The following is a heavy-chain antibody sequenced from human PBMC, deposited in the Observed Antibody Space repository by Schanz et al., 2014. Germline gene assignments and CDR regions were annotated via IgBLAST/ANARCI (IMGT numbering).Heavy chain of an antibody. J-gene: IGHJ4*02. D-gene: IGHD6-6*01. CDR2: IIPILDIT. V-gene: IGHV1-69*04. CDR3: ARDQSPYTNTSDVRYFDY. CDR1: GGTFSSFA. Sequence: QVQLVQSGAEVKKPGSSVKVSCKASGGTFSSFAIFWVRQAPGQGLEWMGTIIPILDITNYAQKFQGRVTITADKSTSTAYMELSSLRSEDTAVYYCARDQSPYTNTSDVRYFDYWGQGSLVTVSS.